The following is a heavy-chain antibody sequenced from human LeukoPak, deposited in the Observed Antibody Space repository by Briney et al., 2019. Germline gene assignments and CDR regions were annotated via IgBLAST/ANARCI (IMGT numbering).Heavy chain of an antibody. CDR1: GFTFSSYA. CDR3: TTDLTAPY. J-gene: IGHJ4*02. D-gene: IGHD3-9*01. CDR2: IKSKTDGGTI. V-gene: IGHV3-15*01. Sequence: PGGSLRLSCAASGFTFSSYAMSWVRQAPGKGLEWVGRIKSKTDGGTIDYAAPVKGRFTISRDDSKKTLYLHMNSLKIEDTAVYYCTTDLTAPYWGQGTLVTVSS.